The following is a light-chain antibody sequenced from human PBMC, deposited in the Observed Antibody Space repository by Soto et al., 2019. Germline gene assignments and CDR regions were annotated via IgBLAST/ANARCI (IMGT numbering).Light chain of an antibody. J-gene: IGKJ1*01. CDR3: QQYTSYWT. V-gene: IGKV1-5*01. CDR1: QRISTW. Sequence: DIQMTQSPSTLSASVGDGVTITCRASQRISTWLAWYQQKPGKAHKLLISDASSLETGVPSRFSGSGSGTEFTLTINSLQPDDFATYYCQQYTSYWTFGQGTKVDLK. CDR2: DAS.